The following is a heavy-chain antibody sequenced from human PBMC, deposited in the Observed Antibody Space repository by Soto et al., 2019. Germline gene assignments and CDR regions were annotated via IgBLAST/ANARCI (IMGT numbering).Heavy chain of an antibody. Sequence: GGSLRLSCAASGFTFSSYWMSWVRQAPGKGLEWVANIKQDRSEKYYVDSVKGRFTISRDNAKNSLYLQMNSLRAEDTAVYYCARGRHDFWSGYALDYYYYMDVWGKGTTVTVSS. CDR1: GFTFSSYW. D-gene: IGHD3-3*01. V-gene: IGHV3-7*02. J-gene: IGHJ6*03. CDR2: IKQDRSEK. CDR3: ARGRHDFWSGYALDYYYYMDV.